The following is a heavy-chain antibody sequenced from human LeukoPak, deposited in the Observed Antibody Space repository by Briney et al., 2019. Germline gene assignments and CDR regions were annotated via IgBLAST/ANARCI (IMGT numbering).Heavy chain of an antibody. Sequence: GGSLRLSCAASGFTFSSYGMHWVRQAPGKGLEWVAVISYDGSNKYYADSVKGRFTISRDHSKNTLYLQMNSLRAEDTAVYYCARAGIHYFDYWGQGTLVTVSS. CDR1: GFTFSSYG. V-gene: IGHV3-30*03. J-gene: IGHJ4*02. CDR3: ARAGIHYFDY. D-gene: IGHD1-14*01. CDR2: ISYDGSNK.